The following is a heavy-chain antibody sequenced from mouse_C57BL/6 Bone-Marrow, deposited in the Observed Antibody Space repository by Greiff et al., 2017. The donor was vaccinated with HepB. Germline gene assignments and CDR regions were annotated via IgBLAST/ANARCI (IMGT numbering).Heavy chain of an antibody. CDR1: GFTFSSYG. CDR3: ARQIYFHYFDY. D-gene: IGHD2-1*01. Sequence: EVHLVESGGDLVKPGGSLKLSCAASGFTFSSYGMSWVRQTPDKRLEWVATISSGGSYTYYPDSVKGRFTISRDNAKNTLYLQMSSLKSEDTAMYYCARQIYFHYFDYWGQGTTLTVSS. J-gene: IGHJ2*01. CDR2: ISSGGSYT. V-gene: IGHV5-6*01.